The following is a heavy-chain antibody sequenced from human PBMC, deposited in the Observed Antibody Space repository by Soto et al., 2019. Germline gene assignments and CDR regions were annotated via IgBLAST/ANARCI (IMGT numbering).Heavy chain of an antibody. V-gene: IGHV3-30*18. Sequence: QVQLVESGGGVVQPGRSLRLSCAASGFTFSSYGMHWVRQAPGKGLEWVAVISYDGSNKYYADSVKGRFTISRDNSKNTLYLQMNSLRAEDTAVYYCAKVPVRSVGISFLAVAGPFDYWGQGTLVTVSS. CDR2: ISYDGSNK. CDR1: GFTFSSYG. CDR3: AKVPVRSVGISFLAVAGPFDY. D-gene: IGHD6-19*01. J-gene: IGHJ4*02.